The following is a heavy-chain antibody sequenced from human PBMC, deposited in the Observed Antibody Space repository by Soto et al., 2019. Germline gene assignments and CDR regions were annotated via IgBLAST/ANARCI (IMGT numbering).Heavy chain of an antibody. CDR2: IYYSGST. CDR1: GGSISSGGYY. CDR3: ARLDGSGSYGWYYYGMDV. J-gene: IGHJ6*02. D-gene: IGHD3-10*01. V-gene: IGHV4-31*03. Sequence: PSETLSLTCTVSGGSISSGGYYWSWIRQHPGKGLEWIGYIYYSGSTYYNPSLKSRVTISVDTSKNQFSLKLSFVTAADTAVFYCARLDGSGSYGWYYYGMDVWGQGTTVTVSS.